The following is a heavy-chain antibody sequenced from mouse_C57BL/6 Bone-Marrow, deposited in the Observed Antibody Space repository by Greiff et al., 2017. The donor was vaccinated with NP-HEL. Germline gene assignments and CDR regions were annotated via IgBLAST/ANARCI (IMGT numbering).Heavy chain of an antibody. J-gene: IGHJ3*01. CDR3: ANYGSSRAY. CDR2: IHPNSGST. V-gene: IGHV1-64*01. CDR1: GYTFTSYW. Sequence: VQLQQSGAELVKPGASVQLSCKASGYTFTSYWMHWVKQRPGQGLEWIGMIHPNSGSTNYNEKFKSKATLTVDKSSSTAYMQLSSLTSEDSSVYCCANYGSSRAYWGKGTLVTVSA. D-gene: IGHD1-1*01.